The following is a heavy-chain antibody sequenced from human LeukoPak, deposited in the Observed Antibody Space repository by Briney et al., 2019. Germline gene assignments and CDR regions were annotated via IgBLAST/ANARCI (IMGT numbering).Heavy chain of an antibody. D-gene: IGHD2-2*01. J-gene: IGHJ5*02. V-gene: IGHV4-31*03. CDR3: ARDRKRYCSSTSCSNWFDP. Sequence: PSETLSLTCTVSGGSISSGGYYWSWIRQHPGQGLEWIGYIYYSGSTYYNPYLKSRVTISVDTSKNQFSLKLSSVTAADTAVYYCARDRKRYCSSTSCSNWFDPWGQGTLVTVSS. CDR2: IYYSGST. CDR1: GGSISSGGYY.